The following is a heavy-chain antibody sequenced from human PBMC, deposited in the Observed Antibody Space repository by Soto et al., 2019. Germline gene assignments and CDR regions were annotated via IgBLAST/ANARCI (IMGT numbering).Heavy chain of an antibody. CDR3: ARDKIKGAPDYLDS. J-gene: IGHJ4*02. D-gene: IGHD1-26*01. CDR2: IAYDGTIK. V-gene: IGHV3-30-3*01. Sequence: QEQLVESGGAVVQPGRSLTLSCAASGFTFSANAMHWVRQAPGKGLEWVAVIAYDGTIKIYRDSVQGRFTISRDDSKSTLYLQMNSLRPEDTAVYYCARDKIKGAPDYLDSWGQGTLVTVSS. CDR1: GFTFSANA.